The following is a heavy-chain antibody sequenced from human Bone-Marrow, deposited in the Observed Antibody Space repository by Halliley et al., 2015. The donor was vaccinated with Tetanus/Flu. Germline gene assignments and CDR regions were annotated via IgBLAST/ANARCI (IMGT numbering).Heavy chain of an antibody. D-gene: IGHD1-26*01. Sequence: QLVQSGAEVRKPGESLKISCKVSGYSFTNYWIAWVRQMPGKGLEWMGIMYPGDSDIRYSPSFEGQVTISAHKSISTAYLQWGSRVASATAIYYCARHGDDSGSYLYYFYGMDVWGQGTTVTVSS. J-gene: IGHJ6*02. CDR1: GYSFTNYW. CDR3: ARHGDDSGSYLYYFYGMDV. V-gene: IGHV5-51*01. CDR2: MYPGDSDI.